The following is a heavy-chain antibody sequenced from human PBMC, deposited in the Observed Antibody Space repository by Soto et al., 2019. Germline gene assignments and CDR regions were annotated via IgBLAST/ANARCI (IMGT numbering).Heavy chain of an antibody. D-gene: IGHD3-3*01. J-gene: IGHJ4*02. CDR2: ISYDGSNK. CDR3: ARVLEWSPHPLDY. Sequence: AGGSLRLSCAASGFTFSSYAMHWVRQAPGKGLEWVAVISYDGSNKYYADSVKGRFTISRDNSKNTLYLQMNSLRAEDTAVYYCARVLEWSPHPLDYWGQGTLVTVSS. CDR1: GFTFSSYA. V-gene: IGHV3-30-3*01.